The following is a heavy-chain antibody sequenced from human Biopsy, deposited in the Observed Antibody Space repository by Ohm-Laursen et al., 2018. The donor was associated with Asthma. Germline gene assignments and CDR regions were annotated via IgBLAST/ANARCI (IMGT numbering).Heavy chain of an antibody. CDR2: INPNSGGT. J-gene: IGHJ5*02. Sequence: ASVKAFCQASGYTFIGCHIHWMRQAPGQGLEWMGRINPNSGGTNYAQKIQGRVTMARDTSISTVYMEVSRLRSDDTAVYYCARGQKSAGDRWFDPWGQGTLVTVSS. V-gene: IGHV1-2*06. CDR3: ARGQKSAGDRWFDP. CDR1: GYTFIGCH. D-gene: IGHD6-13*01.